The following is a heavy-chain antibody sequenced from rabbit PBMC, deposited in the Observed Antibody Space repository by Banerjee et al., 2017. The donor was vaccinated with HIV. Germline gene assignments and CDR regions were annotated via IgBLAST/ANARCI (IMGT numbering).Heavy chain of an antibody. CDR1: GFSFNNKYV. V-gene: IGHV1S45*01. CDR3: ARDLASVIGWKFGV. D-gene: IGHD1-1*01. J-gene: IGHJ6*01. Sequence: QEQLEESGGGLVQPEGSLTLTCTASGFSFNNKYVMCWVRQAPGKGLEWIACIDASSGRTCYASWAQGRFAITKPSSAALTLQMASLTAAGAATDFCARDLASVIGWKFGVWGQGTLVTVS. CDR2: IDASSGRT.